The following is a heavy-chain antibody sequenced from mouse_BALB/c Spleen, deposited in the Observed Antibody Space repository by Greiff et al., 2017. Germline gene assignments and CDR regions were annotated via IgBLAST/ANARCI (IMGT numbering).Heavy chain of an antibody. Sequence: VMLVESGPGLVAPSQSLSITCTVSGFSLTSYGVHWVRQPPGKGLEWLGVIWAGGSTNYNSALMSRLSISKDNSTSQVFLKMNSLQTDDTAMYYCARESLYYYGSSRYFDYWGQGTTLTVSS. D-gene: IGHD1-1*01. CDR3: ARESLYYYGSSRYFDY. CDR2: IWAGGST. J-gene: IGHJ2*01. CDR1: GFSLTSYG. V-gene: IGHV2-9*02.